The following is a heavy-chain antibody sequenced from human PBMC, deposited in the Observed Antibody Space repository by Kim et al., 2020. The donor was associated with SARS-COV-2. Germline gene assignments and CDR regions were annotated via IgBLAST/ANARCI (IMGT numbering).Heavy chain of an antibody. CDR1: GASISGYY. D-gene: IGHD1-20*01. V-gene: IGHV4-4*07. J-gene: IGHJ4*02. CDR2: ISSSGNT. CDR3: ARDYPGLSRYFES. Sequence: SETLSLTCNVSGASISGYYWSWIRQPAGKGLEWIGRISSSGNTNYYPSLKSRVSMSLDTSRNHFSLNLTSVTAADTAVYYCARDYPGLSRYFESWGQGT.